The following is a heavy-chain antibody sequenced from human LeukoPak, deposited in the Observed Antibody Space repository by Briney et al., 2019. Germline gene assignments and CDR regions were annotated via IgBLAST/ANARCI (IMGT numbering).Heavy chain of an antibody. CDR2: INTNTGNP. CDR1: GYTFTSYA. V-gene: IGHV7-4-1*02. Sequence: ASVKVSCKASGYTFTSYAMNWVRQAPGQGREWMGWINTNTGNPTYAQGFTGRFVFSLDTSVSTAYLQISSLKAEDTAVYYCAVLRLVGLNDAFDIWGQGTMVTVSS. D-gene: IGHD6-19*01. J-gene: IGHJ3*02. CDR3: AVLRLVGLNDAFDI.